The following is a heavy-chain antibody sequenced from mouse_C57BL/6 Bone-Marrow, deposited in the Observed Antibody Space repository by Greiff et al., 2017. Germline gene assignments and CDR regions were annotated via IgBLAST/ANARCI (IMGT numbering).Heavy chain of an antibody. CDR1: GYTFTSYW. CDR2: IDPSDSYT. Sequence: QVQLQQPGAELVKPGASVKLSCKASGYTFTSYWMQWVKQRPGQGLEWIGEIDPSDSYTNSNQKFKGKATLTVDTSSSSAYMQLSSLTSEDSAVYYCARKGTTVVDYFDYWGQGTTLTVSS. CDR3: ARKGTTVVDYFDY. D-gene: IGHD1-1*01. J-gene: IGHJ2*01. V-gene: IGHV1-50*01.